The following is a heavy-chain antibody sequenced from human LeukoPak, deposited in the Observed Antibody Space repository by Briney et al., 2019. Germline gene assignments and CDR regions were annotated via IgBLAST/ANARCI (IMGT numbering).Heavy chain of an antibody. V-gene: IGHV3-48*04. CDR2: ISSSGSTI. D-gene: IGHD6-19*01. CDR1: GFTFSSYA. Sequence: PGGSLRLSCAASGFTFSSYAMSWVRQAPGKGLEWVSYISSSGSTIYYADSVKGRFTISRDNAKNSLYLQMNSLRAEDTAVYYCARSRSSGTYDAFDIWGQGTMVTVSS. J-gene: IGHJ3*02. CDR3: ARSRSSGTYDAFDI.